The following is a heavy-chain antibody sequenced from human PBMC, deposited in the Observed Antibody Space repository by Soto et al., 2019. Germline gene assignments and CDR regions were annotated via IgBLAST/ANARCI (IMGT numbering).Heavy chain of an antibody. V-gene: IGHV4-34*01. J-gene: IGHJ4*02. CDR3: ARESAAGPDY. CDR2: INHSGST. D-gene: IGHD6-13*01. CDR1: GGSFSGYY. Sequence: SETLSLTCAVYGGSFSGYYWSWIRQPPGKGLEWIGEINHSGSTNYNPSLKSRVTISVDTSKNQFSLKLSSVTAADTAVYYCARESAAGPDYWGQGTLVTVS.